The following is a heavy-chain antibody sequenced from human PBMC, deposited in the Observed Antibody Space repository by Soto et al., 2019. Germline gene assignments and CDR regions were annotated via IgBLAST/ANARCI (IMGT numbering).Heavy chain of an antibody. J-gene: IGHJ3*02. D-gene: IGHD2-2*01. CDR3: ARESVPAAIAEGAFDI. V-gene: IGHV3-21*01. Sequence: GGSLRLSCAASGFTFSSYSMNWVRQAPGKGLEWVSSISSSSSYIYYADSVKGPFTISRDNAKNSLYLQMNSLRAEDTAVYYCARESVPAAIAEGAFDIWGQGTMVTVSS. CDR2: ISSSSSYI. CDR1: GFTFSSYS.